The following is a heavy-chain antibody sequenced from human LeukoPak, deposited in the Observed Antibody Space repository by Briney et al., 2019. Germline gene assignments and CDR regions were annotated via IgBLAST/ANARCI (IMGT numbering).Heavy chain of an antibody. J-gene: IGHJ3*02. CDR3: ARQYCSSTSCYFFDI. D-gene: IGHD2-2*01. Sequence: SVKVSCKASGGTFSSYAISWVRQAPGQGLEWMGGIIPIFGTANYAQKFQGRVTITADKSTSTAYMELSSLRSEDTAVYYCARQYCSSTSCYFFDIWGQGTMVTVSS. V-gene: IGHV1-69*06. CDR1: GGTFSSYA. CDR2: IIPIFGTA.